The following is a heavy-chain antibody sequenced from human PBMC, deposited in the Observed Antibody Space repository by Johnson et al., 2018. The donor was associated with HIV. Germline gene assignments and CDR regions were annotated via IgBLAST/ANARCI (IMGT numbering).Heavy chain of an antibody. CDR1: GFTFSSYA. Sequence: QVQLVESGGGVVQPGRSLRLSCAASGFTFSSYAMNWVRQAPGKGMEWVTVISYDGSNKYYADSVKGRFTISRDNSKNTLYLQMNSLRAEDTSVYYCARVATHAFDIWGQWTMVTVSS. J-gene: IGHJ3*02. D-gene: IGHD1-26*01. CDR3: ARVATHAFDI. CDR2: ISYDGSNK. V-gene: IGHV3-30*04.